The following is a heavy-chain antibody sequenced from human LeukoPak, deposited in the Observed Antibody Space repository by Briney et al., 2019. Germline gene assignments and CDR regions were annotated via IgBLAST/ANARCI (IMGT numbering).Heavy chain of an antibody. D-gene: IGHD6-13*01. J-gene: IGHJ6*03. Sequence: SVKVSCKASGGTFSSYAISWVRQAPGQGLEWMGRIIPILGIANYAQKFQGRVTITADKSTSTAYMELSSLRSEDTAVYYCATASSWSYYYYYYMDVWGKGTTVTVSS. CDR3: ATASSWSYYYYYYMDV. CDR2: IIPILGIA. CDR1: GGTFSSYA. V-gene: IGHV1-69*04.